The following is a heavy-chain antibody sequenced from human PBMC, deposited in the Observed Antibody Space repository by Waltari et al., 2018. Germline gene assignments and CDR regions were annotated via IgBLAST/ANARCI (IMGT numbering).Heavy chain of an antibody. CDR1: GFTFSSYG. V-gene: IGHV3-33*01. CDR3: ARDGNYYDSSGPRLDY. Sequence: QVQLVESGGGVVQPGRSLRLSCAASGFTFSSYGMHWVRQAPGKGLEWVAVIWYDGSNKYYADSVKGRFTISRDNSKNTLYLQMNSLRAEDTAVYYCARDGNYYDSSGPRLDYWGQGTLVTVSS. D-gene: IGHD3-22*01. CDR2: IWYDGSNK. J-gene: IGHJ4*02.